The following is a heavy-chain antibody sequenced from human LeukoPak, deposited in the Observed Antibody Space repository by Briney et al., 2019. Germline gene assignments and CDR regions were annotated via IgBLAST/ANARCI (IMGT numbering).Heavy chain of an antibody. CDR3: ARDEPTVTTGPPVGS. CDR2: INGDGSTS. Sequence: PGGSLRLSFAASGFTFYSYWMHWVRQAPGKGLVWVSCINGDGSTSNYADSVKGRFTISRDNAKNTLYLQMHSLRAEDTAVYYCARDEPTVTTGPPVGSWGQGTLVTVSS. D-gene: IGHD4-17*01. V-gene: IGHV3-74*01. J-gene: IGHJ4*02. CDR1: GFTFYSYW.